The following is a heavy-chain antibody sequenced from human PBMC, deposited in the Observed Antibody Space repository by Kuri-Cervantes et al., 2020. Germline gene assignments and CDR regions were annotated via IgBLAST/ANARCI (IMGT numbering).Heavy chain of an antibody. CDR3: ARVTGSGSLMDV. J-gene: IGHJ6*01. V-gene: IGHV3-23*01. CDR1: GFTFSSYA. CDR2: ISGSGGST. D-gene: IGHD3-10*01. Sequence: GESLKISCAASGFTFSSYAMSWVRQAPGKGLEWVSAISGSGGSTYYADSVKGRFTISRDNSQNTLYLQMNSLRAEDTAVYYCARVTGSGSLMDVWGQGTTVTVSS.